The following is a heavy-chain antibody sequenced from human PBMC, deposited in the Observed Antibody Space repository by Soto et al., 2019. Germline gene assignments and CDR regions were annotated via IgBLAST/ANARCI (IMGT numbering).Heavy chain of an antibody. D-gene: IGHD3-22*01. CDR2: INPNSGGT. CDR3: ARDRLRGYDSSGFYS. J-gene: IGHJ4*02. CDR1: GYTFTGYY. V-gene: IGHV1-2*02. Sequence: ASVKVSCKASGYTFTGYYMHWVRQAPGQGLEWMGWINPNSGGTNYAQKFEDRVTMTTATSTNTVFLELRSLKSDDTAIYYCARDRLRGYDSSGFYSWGQGTMDTVSS.